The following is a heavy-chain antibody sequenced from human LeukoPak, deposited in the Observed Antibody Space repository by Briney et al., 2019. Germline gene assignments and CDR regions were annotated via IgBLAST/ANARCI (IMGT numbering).Heavy chain of an antibody. CDR1: GGSIIGYY. J-gene: IGHJ4*02. D-gene: IGHD6-6*01. V-gene: IGHV4-59*01. CDR2: IYYSGST. Sequence: PSETLSLTCTVSGGSIIGYYWSWIRQPPGKGLEWIGYIYYSGSTNYNPSLKSRVTISVDTSKNHLSLRSTSVTAADTAVYYCARVDYTTSSRYLLPDSWGQGILVTVSS. CDR3: ARVDYTTSSRYLLPDS.